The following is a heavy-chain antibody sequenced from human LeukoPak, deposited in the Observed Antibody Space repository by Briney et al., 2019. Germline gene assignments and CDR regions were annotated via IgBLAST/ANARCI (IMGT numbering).Heavy chain of an antibody. CDR1: GFTVSSNY. CDR3: ARVVYDSSGLYYFDY. V-gene: IGHV3-66*01. Sequence: GGSLRLSCAASGFTVSSNYMSWVRQAPGKGLEWVSVIYSGGSTYYADSVKGRFTISRDNSKNTLYLQMNSLRAEDTAVYYCARVVYDSSGLYYFDYWGQGTLVTVSS. J-gene: IGHJ4*02. D-gene: IGHD3-22*01. CDR2: IYSGGST.